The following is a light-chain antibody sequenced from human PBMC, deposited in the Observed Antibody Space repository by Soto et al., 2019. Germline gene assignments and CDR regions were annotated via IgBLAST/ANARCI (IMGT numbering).Light chain of an antibody. CDR3: QKYDRAPLA. J-gene: IGKJ4*01. CDR1: HDINIY. V-gene: IGKV1-27*01. Sequence: DVQMTQSPSSLSASVGDRVTITCRAGHDINIYLAWYQQKPGKVPELLIDAASILQTGVPSRFRGSGSGTDFTLNISSLQPEDVATYYCQKYDRAPLAFGGGTKVEIK. CDR2: AAS.